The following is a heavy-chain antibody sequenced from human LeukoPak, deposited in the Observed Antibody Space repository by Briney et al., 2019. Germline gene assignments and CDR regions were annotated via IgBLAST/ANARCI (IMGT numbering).Heavy chain of an antibody. CDR2: IYTSGST. V-gene: IGHV4-4*07. Sequence: SETLSLTCTVSGDSISIYYWSWIRQPAGKGLEWIGRIYTSGSTNYNPSLQSRVTISIDTSKNQFSLNLSSVTAADTAIYYCARSNCGRDCYVYYYYYMDVWGKGTTVTISS. J-gene: IGHJ6*03. D-gene: IGHD2-21*02. CDR3: ARSNCGRDCYVYYYYYMDV. CDR1: GDSISIYY.